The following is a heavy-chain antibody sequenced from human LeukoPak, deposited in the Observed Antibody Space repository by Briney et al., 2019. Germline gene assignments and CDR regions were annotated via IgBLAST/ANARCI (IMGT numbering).Heavy chain of an antibody. CDR3: ARDPYSSSWKNWFDP. CDR1: GDSIINSYF. Sequence: SENLSLTCSVSGDSIINSYFWAWIRQPPGKGLEWIGSMYYKGSTYYNLSLKSRVTISVDTSKNHFSLKLNSVTAADTAVYYCARDPYSSSWKNWFDPWGQGILVTVSS. V-gene: IGHV4-39*07. CDR2: MYYKGST. D-gene: IGHD6-13*01. J-gene: IGHJ5*02.